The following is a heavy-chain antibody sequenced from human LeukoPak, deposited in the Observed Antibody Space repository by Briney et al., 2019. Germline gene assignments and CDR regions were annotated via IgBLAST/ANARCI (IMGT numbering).Heavy chain of an antibody. D-gene: IGHD3-10*01. J-gene: IGHJ3*02. CDR1: GYTLTSYG. CDR3: ARGSGPLWFGELYAFDI. Sequence: ASVKVSCKASGYTLTSYGISWVRQAPGQGLEWMGWISAYNGNTNYAQKLQGRVTMTTDTSTSTAYMELRSLRSDDTAVYYCARGSGPLWFGELYAFDIWGQGTMVTVSS. V-gene: IGHV1-18*01. CDR2: ISAYNGNT.